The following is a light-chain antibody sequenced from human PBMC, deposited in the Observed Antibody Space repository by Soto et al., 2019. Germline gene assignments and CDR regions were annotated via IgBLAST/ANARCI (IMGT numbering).Light chain of an antibody. Sequence: LLTQSPATLSLYPGESATLSCRASQTVSSQLAWYQQKPGQAPRLLIYDASKRATGVPGRFSGSGSGTDFTLTISSLEPDDFGVYYCQQRSSWPTFGQGTRVEIK. CDR1: QTVSSQ. J-gene: IGKJ1*01. V-gene: IGKV3-11*01. CDR3: QQRSSWPT. CDR2: DAS.